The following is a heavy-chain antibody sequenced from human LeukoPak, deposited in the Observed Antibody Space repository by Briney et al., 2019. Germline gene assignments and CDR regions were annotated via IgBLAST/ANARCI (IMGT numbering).Heavy chain of an antibody. CDR3: SRGWTYYYGSGSYYISTSPFDH. CDR1: GFTFSTYW. D-gene: IGHD3-10*01. CDR2: IKEDGSAK. J-gene: IGHJ4*02. Sequence: PGGSLRLSCAASGFTFSTYWMSWVRQAPGKGLEWVANIKEDGSAKYYVDSVKGRFTISRDNAKNSLYLQMNSLRAEDTAVYYCSRGWTYYYGSGSYYISTSPFDHWGQGTLVTASS. V-gene: IGHV3-7*02.